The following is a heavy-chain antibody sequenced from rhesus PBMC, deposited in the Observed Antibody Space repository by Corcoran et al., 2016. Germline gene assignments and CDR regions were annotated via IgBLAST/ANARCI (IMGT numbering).Heavy chain of an antibody. CDR3: ARDLGGCSGIYCYSAFDF. Sequence: QVQLQESGPGLVKPSETLSLTCAVSGGSIGGYYWSWIRQAPGKGLEWIGNIDGNIAGTNYNPSLKSRVTISKDTSKNQFSLKLSSVTAADTAVYYCARDLGGCSGIYCYSAFDFWGQGLRVTVSS. CDR2: IDGNIAGT. CDR1: GGSIGGYY. D-gene: IGHD2-27*01. J-gene: IGHJ3*01. V-gene: IGHV4-81*01.